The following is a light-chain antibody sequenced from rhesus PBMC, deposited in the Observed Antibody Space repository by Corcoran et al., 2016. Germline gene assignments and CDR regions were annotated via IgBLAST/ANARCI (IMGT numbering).Light chain of an antibody. CDR3: QHNYGTPLT. CDR2: NAT. CDR1: ENVNNN. V-gene: IGKV1-74*01. Sequence: DIQMTQSPSSLSASVGDRVTITCRTSENVNNNLTWYQQKPGKAPKLLSYNATTLQSWAPSRFSGSGSGTDYTFTICSLQSEDVATYYCQHNYGTPLTFGGGTKVEIK. J-gene: IGKJ4*01.